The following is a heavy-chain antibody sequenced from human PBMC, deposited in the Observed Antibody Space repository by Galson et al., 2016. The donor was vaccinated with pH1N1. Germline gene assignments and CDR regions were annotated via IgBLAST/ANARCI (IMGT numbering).Heavy chain of an antibody. V-gene: IGHV4-31*03. Sequence: LSLTCSVSGGSVRSGGQYWTWIRQVPGKGLEWIGFIYYIGSTGYNPSLKSRVSMSLDMSKKQFSLHLRSVTAADTAVYYCARGIRGTYPDRTYYFDSWGQGTLVTVSS. CDR2: IYYIGST. CDR1: GGSVRSGGQY. CDR3: ARGIRGTYPDRTYYFDS. J-gene: IGHJ4*02. D-gene: IGHD1-26*01.